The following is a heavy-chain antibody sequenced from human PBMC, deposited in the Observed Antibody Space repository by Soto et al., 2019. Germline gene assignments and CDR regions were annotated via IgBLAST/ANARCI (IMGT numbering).Heavy chain of an antibody. V-gene: IGHV3-7*01. Sequence: VGSLRLSCAASRFTFSTYWMTWVRQTPGKGLEWVANIHQDGSEKYYMDSVKGRFTISRDNAKKSLYLQMTSLRAEDTAVYYCAGGNALDVWGQGTTVTVSS. CDR2: IHQDGSEK. CDR1: RFTFSTYW. CDR3: AGGNALDV. J-gene: IGHJ6*02.